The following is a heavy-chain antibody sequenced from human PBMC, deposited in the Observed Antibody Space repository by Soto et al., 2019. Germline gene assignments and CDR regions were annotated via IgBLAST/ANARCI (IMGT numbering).Heavy chain of an antibody. CDR1: GFSLSTSGVG. J-gene: IGHJ4*02. D-gene: IGHD3-10*01. CDR2: IYWDDEK. CDR3: AHRAYFDSGKQFDY. Sequence: QITLKESGPTLVKPTQTLTLTCTFSGFSLSTSGVGVGWIRQPPGKALEWLAIIYWDDEKRYSPSLKTRLTVTKDKSKNQVVLTMTNVDPVDTATYYCAHRAYFDSGKQFDYWGQGTLVSVSS. V-gene: IGHV2-5*02.